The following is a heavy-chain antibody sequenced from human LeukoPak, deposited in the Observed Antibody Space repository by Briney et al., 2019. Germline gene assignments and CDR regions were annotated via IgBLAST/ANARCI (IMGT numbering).Heavy chain of an antibody. V-gene: IGHV3-74*03. Sequence: GGSLRLSCAASGFTFSNYWMHWVRQAPGKGLVRVSRIKSDGSDTTYADSVKGRFTISRDNAKNMLYLQMNSLRAEDTAVYYCVNYGWGRPAWGQGTLVTVSS. CDR1: GFTFSNYW. CDR2: IKSDGSDT. D-gene: IGHD3-10*01. CDR3: VNYGWGRPA. J-gene: IGHJ4*02.